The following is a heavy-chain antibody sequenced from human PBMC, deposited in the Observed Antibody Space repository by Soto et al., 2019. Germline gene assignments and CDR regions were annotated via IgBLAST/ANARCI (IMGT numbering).Heavy chain of an antibody. J-gene: IGHJ5*02. CDR2: IYYSGST. CDR1: GGSVSSGSYY. CDR3: AGAYSSPNWFDP. D-gene: IGHD6-13*01. Sequence: SETLSLTCTVSGGSVSSGSYYWSWIRQPPGKGLEWIGYIYYSGSTNYNPSLKSRVTISVDTSKNQFSLKLSSVTAADTAVYYCAGAYSSPNWFDPWGQGTLVTLSS. V-gene: IGHV4-61*01.